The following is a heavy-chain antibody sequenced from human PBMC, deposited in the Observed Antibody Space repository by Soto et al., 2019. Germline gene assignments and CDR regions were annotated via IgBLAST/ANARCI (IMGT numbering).Heavy chain of an antibody. D-gene: IGHD6-19*01. CDR3: AKGRSGYSSGWGPYYFDY. J-gene: IGHJ4*02. CDR2: ISGSGGST. Sequence: GGSLRLSCAASGFTFSSYAMSWVRQAPGKGLEWVSAISGSGGSTYYADSVKGRFTISRDNSKNTLYLQMNSLRAEDTAVYYCAKGRSGYSSGWGPYYFDYWGQGTLVTVSS. CDR1: GFTFSSYA. V-gene: IGHV3-23*01.